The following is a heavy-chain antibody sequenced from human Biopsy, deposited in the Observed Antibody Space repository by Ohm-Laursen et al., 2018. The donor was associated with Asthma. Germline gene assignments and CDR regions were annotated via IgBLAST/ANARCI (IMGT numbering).Heavy chain of an antibody. Sequence: SVKVSYKSLGGTFNTYVIGWVRQAPGQGLEWMGGINSVFGTTTYPQKFQDRVTITADDSTGTVYMELSSLRSEDTAVYYCARKAGSCISRTCYSLDFRGQGTLVTVSS. V-gene: IGHV1-69*13. D-gene: IGHD2-2*01. J-gene: IGHJ4*02. CDR2: INSVFGTT. CDR3: ARKAGSCISRTCYSLDF. CDR1: GGTFNTYV.